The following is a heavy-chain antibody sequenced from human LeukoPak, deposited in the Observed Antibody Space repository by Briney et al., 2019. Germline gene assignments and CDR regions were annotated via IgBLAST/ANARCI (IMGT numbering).Heavy chain of an antibody. CDR2: IKHDGSEN. CDR1: KFTFTNYW. Sequence: GGSLRLSCAASKFTFTNYWMSWVRQAPGKGLEWLANIKHDGSENYYVGSVKGRFTISRDNAKNSLYLQMNSLRAEDTAFYYCARVTSRDPLHYWGQGTLVTVSS. CDR3: ARVTSRDPLHY. J-gene: IGHJ4*02. D-gene: IGHD2-21*02. V-gene: IGHV3-7*03.